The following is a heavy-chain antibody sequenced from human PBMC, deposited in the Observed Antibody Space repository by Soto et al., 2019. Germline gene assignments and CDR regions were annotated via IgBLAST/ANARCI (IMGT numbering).Heavy chain of an antibody. CDR2: IYTSGST. CDR3: AREREWELLPLSWFDP. Sequence: SETLSLTCTVSGGSISSYYWSWIRQPAGKGLEWIGRIYTSGSTNYNPSLKSRVTMSVDTSKNQFSLKLSPVTAADTAVYYCAREREWELLPLSWFDPWGQGTLVTVSS. J-gene: IGHJ5*02. D-gene: IGHD1-26*01. CDR1: GGSISSYY. V-gene: IGHV4-4*07.